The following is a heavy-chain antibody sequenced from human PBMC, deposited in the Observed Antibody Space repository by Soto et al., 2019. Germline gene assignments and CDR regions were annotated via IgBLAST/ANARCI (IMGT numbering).Heavy chain of an antibody. Sequence: GGSLRLSCAASGFTVSSNYMSWVRQAPGKGLEWVSILYSGGSTYYADSVKGRFTISRDNSKNTLYLQMNSLRAEDTAVYYCARVISYGGYDCWGQGTLVTVSS. CDR1: GFTVSSNY. V-gene: IGHV3-53*01. CDR3: ARVISYGGYDC. CDR2: LYSGGST. D-gene: IGHD5-12*01. J-gene: IGHJ4*02.